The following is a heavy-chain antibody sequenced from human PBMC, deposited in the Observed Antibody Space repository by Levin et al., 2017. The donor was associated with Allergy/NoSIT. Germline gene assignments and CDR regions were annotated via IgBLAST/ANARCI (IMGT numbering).Heavy chain of an antibody. Sequence: SGGSLRLSCVASGFAFRYYAMNWVRQAPGEGLEWVSSVSPGGDTTYYVDSVKGRFTISRDNSENTVYLQMDSLIAEDTAVYYCAKDLRGGTIVRYFDYWGQGTRVTVSS. V-gene: IGHV3-23*01. D-gene: IGHD3-9*01. J-gene: IGHJ4*02. CDR3: AKDLRGGTIVRYFDY. CDR2: VSPGGDTT. CDR1: GFAFRYYA.